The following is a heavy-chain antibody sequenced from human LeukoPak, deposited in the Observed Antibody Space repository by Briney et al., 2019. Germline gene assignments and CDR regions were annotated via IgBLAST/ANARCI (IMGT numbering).Heavy chain of an antibody. V-gene: IGHV4-30-4*01. J-gene: IGHJ2*01. CDR3: ASAYCGGDCTPYWYFDL. D-gene: IGHD2-21*02. CDR2: IYYIGNT. Sequence: SETLSVTCTVSGGSISSGDYYWSWIRQPPGKGLEWIGYIYYIGNTFYNPSLKSRVTISVDTSKNQFSLKLSSVTAADTAVYYCASAYCGGDCTPYWYFDLWGRGTLVTVSS. CDR1: GGSISSGDYY.